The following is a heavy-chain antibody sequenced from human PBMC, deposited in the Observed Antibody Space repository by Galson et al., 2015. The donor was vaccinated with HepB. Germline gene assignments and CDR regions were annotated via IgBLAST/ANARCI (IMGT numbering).Heavy chain of an antibody. D-gene: IGHD2-2*01. J-gene: IGHJ5*02. CDR3: AREMGRGPADDNWFDP. V-gene: IGHV4-30-4*01. Sequence: QVQLQESGPGLVKPSQTLSLTCTVSGGSISRGYYYWSWIRQPPGKGLEWIGYIYYSGSTYYNPSLKSRVTISVDTSKNQFSLKLSSVTAADTAVYYCAREMGRGPADDNWFDPWGQGTLVTVSS. CDR1: GGSISRGYYY. CDR2: IYYSGST.